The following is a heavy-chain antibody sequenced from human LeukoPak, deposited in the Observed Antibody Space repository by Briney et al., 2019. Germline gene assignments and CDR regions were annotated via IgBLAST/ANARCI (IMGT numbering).Heavy chain of an antibody. Sequence: ASVKVSCKASGGTFSSYAISWVRQAPGQGLEWMGGITPIFGAANYAQKFHGRVTITADESTNTAYMELSSLRSEDTAVYYCARDSSNFGSFIPHGAQGPLSTVSS. D-gene: IGHD1-26*01. CDR1: GGTFSSYA. J-gene: IGHJ1*01. CDR3: ARDSSNFGSFIPH. CDR2: ITPIFGAA. V-gene: IGHV1-69*13.